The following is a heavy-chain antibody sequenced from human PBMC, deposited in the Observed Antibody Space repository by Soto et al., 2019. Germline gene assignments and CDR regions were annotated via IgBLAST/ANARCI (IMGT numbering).Heavy chain of an antibody. CDR3: ARDFDGSGSYIGY. CDR1: GFTFSSYG. CDR2: IWYDGSNK. J-gene: IGHJ4*02. D-gene: IGHD3-10*01. Sequence: GGSLRLSCAASGFTFSSYGMHWVRQAPGKGLEWVAVIWYDGSNKYYADSVKGRFTISRDNSKNTLYLQMNSLRAEDTAVYYCARDFDGSGSYIGYWGQGTLVTVSS. V-gene: IGHV3-33*01.